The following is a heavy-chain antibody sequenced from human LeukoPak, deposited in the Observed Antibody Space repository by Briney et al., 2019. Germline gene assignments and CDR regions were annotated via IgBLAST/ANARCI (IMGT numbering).Heavy chain of an antibody. CDR3: AREPLGPYYYGSGSYPTYFDY. J-gene: IGHJ4*02. V-gene: IGHV4-31*03. Sequence: SQTLSLTCTVSGGSISSGGYYWSWIRQHPGQGLEWIGYIYYSGSTYYNPSLKSRVTISVDTSKNQFSLKLSSVTAADTAVYYCAREPLGPYYYGSGSYPTYFDYWGQGTLVTVSS. D-gene: IGHD3-10*01. CDR2: IYYSGST. CDR1: GGSISSGGYY.